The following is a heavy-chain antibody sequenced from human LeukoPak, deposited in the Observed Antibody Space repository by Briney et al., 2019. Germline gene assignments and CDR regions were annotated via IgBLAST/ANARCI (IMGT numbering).Heavy chain of an antibody. CDR3: ARSAGTTRYYYYGMDV. D-gene: IGHD1-7*01. CDR2: ISYDGSNK. V-gene: IGHV3-30*03. CDR1: GFTFSSYG. J-gene: IGHJ6*02. Sequence: PGGSLRLSCAASGFTFSSYGMHWVRQAPGKGLEWVAVISYDGSNKYYADSVKGRFTISRDNAKNSLYLQMNSLRAEDTAVYYCARSAGTTRYYYYGMDVWGQGTTVTVSS.